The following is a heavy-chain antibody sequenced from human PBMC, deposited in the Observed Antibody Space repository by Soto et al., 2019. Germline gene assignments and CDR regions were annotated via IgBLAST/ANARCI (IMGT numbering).Heavy chain of an antibody. D-gene: IGHD5-12*01. CDR3: ARSTKRRRIVATIKHYFDY. CDR1: GGSFSGYY. Sequence: QVQLQQWGAGLLKPSETLSLTCAVYGGSFSGYYWSWIRQPPGKGLEWIGEINHSGSTNYNPSLKSRVTISVATSKNQFSLKLSSVTAADTAVYYCARSTKRRRIVATIKHYFDYWGQGTLVTVSS. J-gene: IGHJ4*02. V-gene: IGHV4-34*01. CDR2: INHSGST.